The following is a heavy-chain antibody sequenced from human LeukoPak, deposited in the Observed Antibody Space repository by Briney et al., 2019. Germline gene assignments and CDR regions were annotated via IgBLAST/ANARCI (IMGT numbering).Heavy chain of an antibody. Sequence: GGSLRLSCAASGFTFSSYAMHWVRQAPGKGLEWVAVISYDGSNKYYADSVKGRFTISRDNAKNSLYLQMNSLRAEDTAVYYCARDGVEPAGDYWGQGTLVTVSS. J-gene: IGHJ4*02. D-gene: IGHD6-25*01. CDR2: ISYDGSNK. CDR3: ARDGVEPAGDY. CDR1: GFTFSSYA. V-gene: IGHV3-30-3*01.